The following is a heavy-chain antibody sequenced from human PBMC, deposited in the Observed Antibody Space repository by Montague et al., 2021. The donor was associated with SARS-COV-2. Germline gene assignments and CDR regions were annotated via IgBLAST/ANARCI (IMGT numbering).Heavy chain of an antibody. CDR2: VLYNKGT. Sequence: SETLSLTCTVSGVSVTDYYWSWIRQPPGKGLEWVGDVLYNKGTNYNPSLKSRVAISVDTSKNQFSLRLTSVTAADTTFYYCARQPDYDGWNDPPDFWDQGTLVTVSS. D-gene: IGHD3/OR15-3a*01. J-gene: IGHJ4*02. V-gene: IGHV4-59*08. CDR1: GVSVTDYY. CDR3: ARQPDYDGWNDPPDF.